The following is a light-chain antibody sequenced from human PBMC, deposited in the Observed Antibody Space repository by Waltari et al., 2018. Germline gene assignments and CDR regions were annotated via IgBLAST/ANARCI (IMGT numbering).Light chain of an antibody. CDR2: GNT. V-gene: IGLV1-40*01. CDR1: SSNIGAGYD. J-gene: IGLJ1*01. CDR3: QSYDSSLSGFV. Sequence: QSVLTQPPSVSGAPGQRVTIPCTGSSSNIGAGYDVLWYQHLPGTAPKLLIHGNTNRPSGVPDRFSGSKSGTSASLAITGLQAEDETDYYCQSYDSSLSGFVFGTGTNVTVL.